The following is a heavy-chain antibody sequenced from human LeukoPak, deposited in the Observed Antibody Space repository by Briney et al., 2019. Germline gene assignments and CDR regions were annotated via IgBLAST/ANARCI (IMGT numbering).Heavy chain of an antibody. D-gene: IGHD3-22*01. CDR3: ARTSSSGYYFRWFDP. CDR1: GGSISSYY. V-gene: IGHV4-59*01. J-gene: IGHJ5*02. Sequence: SGTLSLTCTVSGGSISSYYWSWIRQPPGKGLEWIGYIYYSGSTNYNPSLKSRVTISVDTSKNQFSLKLSSVTAADTAVYYCARTSSSGYYFRWFDPWGQGTLVTVSS. CDR2: IYYSGST.